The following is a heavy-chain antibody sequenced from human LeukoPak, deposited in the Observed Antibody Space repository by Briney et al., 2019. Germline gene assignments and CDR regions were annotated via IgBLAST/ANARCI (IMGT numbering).Heavy chain of an antibody. D-gene: IGHD3-9*01. J-gene: IGHJ4*02. V-gene: IGHV3-48*03. CDR3: AAKEGLTGYLSGSLDY. CDR2: ITTSGDTT. CDR1: GFSFNSYE. Sequence: PGGSLTLSCAASGFSFNSYEMNWVRQAPGKGLEWVSYITTSGDTTYYADSVKGRFTVSRDNAKNTLYLLMDTLRAEDTAVYYCAAKEGLTGYLSGSLDYWGQGTLVTVSS.